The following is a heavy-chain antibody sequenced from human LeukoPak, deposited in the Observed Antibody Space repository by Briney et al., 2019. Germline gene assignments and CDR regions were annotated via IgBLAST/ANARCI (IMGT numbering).Heavy chain of an antibody. D-gene: IGHD3-22*01. CDR3: ARGNYASSTYRVYYFDS. V-gene: IGHV4-59*01. CDR2: IYYSGST. J-gene: IGHJ4*02. CDR1: GGSISTYY. Sequence: PSETLSLTCTVSGGSISTYYWSWIRQPPGKGLEWIGYIYYSGSTNYNPSLKSPVTISLDTSKHQFSLKLSSVTAADTAVYYCARGNYASSTYRVYYFDSWGQGTLVTVSS.